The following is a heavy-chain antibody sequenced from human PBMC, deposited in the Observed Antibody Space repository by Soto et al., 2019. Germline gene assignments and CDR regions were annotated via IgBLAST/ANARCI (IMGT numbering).Heavy chain of an antibody. J-gene: IGHJ6*02. Sequence: GASVKVSCKASGYTFTGYYMHWVRQAPGQGLEWMGWINPNSGGTNYAQKFQGWVTMTRDTSISTAYMELSRLRSDDTAVYYCARAQPYLTGYYYGMDVWGQGTTVTVS. V-gene: IGHV1-2*04. CDR2: INPNSGGT. CDR1: GYTFTGYY. CDR3: ARAQPYLTGYYYGMDV.